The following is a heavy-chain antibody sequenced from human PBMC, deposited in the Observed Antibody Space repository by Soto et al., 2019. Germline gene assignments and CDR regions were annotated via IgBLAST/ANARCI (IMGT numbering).Heavy chain of an antibody. CDR3: ARQPIGTVTPDY. V-gene: IGHV3-74*01. Sequence: EVQLVESGGGVVQPGGSLRLSCAASGFSLSNYWVHWVRQVPGEGLVWVSRIDRDGYSSTYAEPMKGRFTISRDNAKNTLYLQINSLRAEDTAVYYCARQPIGTVTPDYWGQGTLVTVSS. D-gene: IGHD4-17*01. CDR2: IDRDGYSS. J-gene: IGHJ4*02. CDR1: GFSLSNYW.